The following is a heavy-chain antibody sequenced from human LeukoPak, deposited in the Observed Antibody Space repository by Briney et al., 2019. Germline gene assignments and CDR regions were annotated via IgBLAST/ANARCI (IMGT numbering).Heavy chain of an antibody. CDR1: GSTVSSNY. CDR2: IYSGGST. CDR3: ARSGYSGYDYFNYFDY. V-gene: IGHV3-66*01. J-gene: IGHJ4*02. Sequence: GGSLRLPCAASGSTVSSNYMSWVRQAPGKGLEWVSVIYSGGSTYYADSVKGRFTISRDNSKNTLYLQMNSLRAEDTAVYYCARSGYSGYDYFNYFDYWGQGTQVTVSS. D-gene: IGHD5-12*01.